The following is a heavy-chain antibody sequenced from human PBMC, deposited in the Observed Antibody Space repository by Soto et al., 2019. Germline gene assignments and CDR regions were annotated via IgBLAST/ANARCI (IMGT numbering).Heavy chain of an antibody. CDR3: ARGASPPVDN. J-gene: IGHJ4*02. CDR2: INAGNGNT. Sequence: QVQLVQSGAEVKKPGASVKVSCKASGYTFTSYAMHWVRQAPGQRLEWMGWINAGNGNTKYSQKFQGRVTITRGTSASPAYMEPTRLRSEDTAVYYCARGASPPVDNWGQGPLVTVSS. V-gene: IGHV1-3*01. D-gene: IGHD1-26*01. CDR1: GYTFTSYA.